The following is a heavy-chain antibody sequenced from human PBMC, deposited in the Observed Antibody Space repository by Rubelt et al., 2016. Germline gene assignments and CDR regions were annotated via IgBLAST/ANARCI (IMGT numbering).Heavy chain of an antibody. Sequence: QVQLVQSGAEVKKPGSSVKVSCKASGGTFSSYAISWVRQAPGQGLEWMGGIIPIFGTANYAQKFQGRVKSTADKSTSTAYMELSSLRSEDTAVYYCARDLVGVVITTHDAFDIWGQGTMVTVSS. D-gene: IGHD3-22*01. CDR1: GGTFSSYA. CDR3: ARDLVGVVITTHDAFDI. V-gene: IGHV1-69*06. CDR2: IIPIFGTA. J-gene: IGHJ3*02.